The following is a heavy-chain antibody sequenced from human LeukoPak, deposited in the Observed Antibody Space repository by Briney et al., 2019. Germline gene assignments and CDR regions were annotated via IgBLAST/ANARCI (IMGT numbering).Heavy chain of an antibody. Sequence: SETLSLTCTVSGGSINNYYWSWIRQPPGKGLEWIGYIYYSGSTYYNPSLKSRVTISVDTSKNQFSLKLSSVTAADTAVYYCARGVADEVGATWSRGKLYGMDVWGQGTTVTVSS. D-gene: IGHD1-26*01. CDR3: ARGVADEVGATWSRGKLYGMDV. CDR2: IYYSGST. V-gene: IGHV4-59*12. CDR1: GGSINNYY. J-gene: IGHJ6*02.